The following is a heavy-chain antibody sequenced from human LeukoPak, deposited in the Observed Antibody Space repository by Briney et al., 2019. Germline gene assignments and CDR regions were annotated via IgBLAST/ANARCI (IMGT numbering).Heavy chain of an antibody. CDR2: ISYDGSNK. J-gene: IGHJ4*02. CDR3: ARDSGAGGSYSYLDY. V-gene: IGHV3-30-3*01. CDR1: GFTFSTYA. Sequence: GGSLRLSCAASGFTFSTYAMHWVREAPGKGLEWVALISYDGSNKYYADSVKGRFTISRDNSKNTLYLQMNSLRAEDTAVYYCARDSGAGGSYSYLDYWGQGTLVTVSS. D-gene: IGHD1-26*01.